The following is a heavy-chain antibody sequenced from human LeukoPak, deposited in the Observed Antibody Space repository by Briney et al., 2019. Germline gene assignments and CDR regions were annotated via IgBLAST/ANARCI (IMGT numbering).Heavy chain of an antibody. CDR3: ARVNYYGSGSYLDY. CDR2: IYHSGST. V-gene: IGHV4-38-2*01. D-gene: IGHD3-10*01. Sequence: SETLSLTCAVSGYSISSGYYWGWIRQPPGKGLEWIGSIYHSGSTYYNPSLKSRVTISVGTSKNQFSLKLSSVTAADTAVYYCARVNYYGSGSYLDYWGQGTLVTVSS. CDR1: GYSISSGYY. J-gene: IGHJ4*02.